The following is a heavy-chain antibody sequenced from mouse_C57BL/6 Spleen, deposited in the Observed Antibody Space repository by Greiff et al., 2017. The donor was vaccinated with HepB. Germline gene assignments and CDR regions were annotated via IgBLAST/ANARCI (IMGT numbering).Heavy chain of an antibody. CDR2: INPYNGGT. V-gene: IGHV1-19*01. Sequence: VQLQQSGPVLVKPGASVKMSCKASGYTFTDYYMNWVKQSHGKSLEWIGVINPYNGGTSYNQKFKGKATLTVDKSSSTAYMELNSLTSEDSAVYYCARSRIVAPDYCAMDYWGQGTSVTVSS. CDR1: GYTFTDYY. CDR3: ARSRIVAPDYCAMDY. J-gene: IGHJ4*01. D-gene: IGHD1-1*01.